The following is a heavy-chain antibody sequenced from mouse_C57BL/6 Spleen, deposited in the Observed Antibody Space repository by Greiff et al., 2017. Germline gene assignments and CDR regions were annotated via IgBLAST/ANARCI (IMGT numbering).Heavy chain of an antibody. CDR1: GYSFTSCYY. CDR2: ISYDGSN. J-gene: IGHJ2*01. V-gene: IGHV3-6*01. CDR3: ARSYDRGYFDY. Sequence: ESGPGLVKPSPSLSLTCSVTGYSFTSCYYWKWIRQSPGNKLEWRGYISYDGSNNYNPSLKNRISITRDTSTNQFFLKLNSVTTEDTATYYCARSYDRGYFDYGGQGTTLTVSS. D-gene: IGHD2-12*01.